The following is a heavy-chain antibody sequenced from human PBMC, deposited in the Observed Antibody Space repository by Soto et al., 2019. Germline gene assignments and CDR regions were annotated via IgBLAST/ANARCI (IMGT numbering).Heavy chain of an antibody. CDR2: IRYNEGT. J-gene: IGHJ4*02. D-gene: IGHD3-22*01. V-gene: IGHV4-61*01. CDR1: GGSVTRGTNY. CDR3: ASSAISGFYRGPVDY. Sequence: SETLSLTCTVSGGSVTRGTNYWSWIRQPPGKGLEWIGYIRYNEGTNYNPPLKSRVIISVDTSKNQFSLKLSSLNAADTAVYYCASSAISGFYRGPVDYWGPGTLVTVSS.